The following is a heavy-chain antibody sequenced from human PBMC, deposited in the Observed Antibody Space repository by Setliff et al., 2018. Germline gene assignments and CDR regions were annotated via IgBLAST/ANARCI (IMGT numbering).Heavy chain of an antibody. Sequence: ESLKLSCKVSGNGFTDLWIAWVRQTPGKGLEWMGIIHPADYDTRYSPSLQGQVTFSADRSISTAHLQWDSLKASDTAMYYCARGYDSGGWNYWGQGTLVTVSS. D-gene: IGHD3-22*01. CDR3: ARGYDSGGWNY. CDR1: GNGFTDLW. CDR2: IHPADYDT. J-gene: IGHJ4*02. V-gene: IGHV5-51*01.